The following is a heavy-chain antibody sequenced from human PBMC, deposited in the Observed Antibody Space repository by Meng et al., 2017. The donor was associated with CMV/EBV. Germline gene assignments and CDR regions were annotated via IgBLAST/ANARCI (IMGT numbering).Heavy chain of an antibody. Sequence: SETLSLTCTVSGGSISSSSYYWGWIRQPPGKGLEWIGSIYYSGSTYYNPSLKSRVTISVDTSKNQFSLKLSSVTAADTAVYYCARLYGYCDYWGQGTPVTVSS. CDR2: IYYSGST. D-gene: IGHD5/OR15-5a*01. CDR1: GGSISSSSYY. CDR3: ARLYGYCDY. J-gene: IGHJ4*02. V-gene: IGHV4-39*01.